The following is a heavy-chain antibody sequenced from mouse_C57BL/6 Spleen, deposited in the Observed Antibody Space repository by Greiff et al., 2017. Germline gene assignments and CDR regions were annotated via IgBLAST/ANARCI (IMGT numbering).Heavy chain of an antibody. CDR3: ARGDSSGYGYFDY. CDR1: GYTFTDYY. D-gene: IGHD3-2*02. Sequence: EVQLQQSGPVLVKPGASVKMSCKASGYTFTDYYMNWVKQSHGKGLEWIGVINPYNGGTGYNQKFKGKATLTVAKSSSTAYMELNSLTSEDSAVYYCARGDSSGYGYFDYWGQGTTLTVSS. J-gene: IGHJ2*01. V-gene: IGHV1-19*01. CDR2: INPYNGGT.